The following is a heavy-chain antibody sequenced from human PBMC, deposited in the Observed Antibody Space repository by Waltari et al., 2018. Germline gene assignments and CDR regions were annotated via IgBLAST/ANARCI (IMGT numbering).Heavy chain of an antibody. D-gene: IGHD2-15*01. J-gene: IGHJ4*02. CDR1: GDSISNNFF. Sequence: QVQLQESGPGLVKPSGTLSLTCTVSGDSISNNFFWRWVRQSPGKGLEWIGQVHQSGRSNYNPSLESRVTVSMDTSKNQFSLRVTSVTAADTAIYYCASDRGRGLYLDSWGQGTLVTVSP. CDR2: VHQSGRS. CDR3: ASDRGRGLYLDS. V-gene: IGHV4-4*02.